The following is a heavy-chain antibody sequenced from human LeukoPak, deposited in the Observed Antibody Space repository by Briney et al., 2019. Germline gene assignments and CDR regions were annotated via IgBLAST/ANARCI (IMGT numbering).Heavy chain of an antibody. CDR3: AAYSSSSRVFDY. D-gene: IGHD6-6*01. J-gene: IGHJ4*02. V-gene: IGHV1-69*06. CDR2: IIPIFGTA. CDR1: GYTFTSYG. Sequence: GASVKVSCKASGYTFTSYGISWVRQAPGQGLEWMGGIIPIFGTANYAQKFQGRVTITADKSTSTAYMELSSLRSEDTAVYYCAAYSSSSRVFDYWGQGTLVTVSS.